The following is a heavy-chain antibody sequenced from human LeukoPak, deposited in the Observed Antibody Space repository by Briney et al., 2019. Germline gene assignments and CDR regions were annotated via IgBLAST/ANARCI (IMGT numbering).Heavy chain of an antibody. V-gene: IGHV5-51*01. J-gene: IGHJ6*03. Sequence: GESLKISCKGSGYSFTSYWIGWVRQMPGKGLEWMGIIYPGDSDTRYSPSFQGQVTISADKSISTAYLQWSSLKASDTAMYYCARLHVDTAMVTGGYYYYYMDVWGKGTTVTVSS. CDR2: IYPGDSDT. D-gene: IGHD5-18*01. CDR1: GYSFTSYW. CDR3: ARLHVDTAMVTGGYYYYYMDV.